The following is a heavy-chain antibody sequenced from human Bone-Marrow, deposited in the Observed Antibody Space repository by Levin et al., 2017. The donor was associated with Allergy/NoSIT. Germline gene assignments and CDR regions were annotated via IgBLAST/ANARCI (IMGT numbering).Heavy chain of an antibody. CDR2: VATSGDT. D-gene: IGHD3-16*02. Sequence: SGESLKISCAASGFTFSSYDMHWVRQATGKGLEWVSGVATSGDTYYADSVRGRFTISRENAKNSLYLQMNSLRAGDTAVYYCARDAALGGFDPWGQGTLVTVSS. CDR1: GFTFSSYD. CDR3: ARDAALGGFDP. V-gene: IGHV3-13*01. J-gene: IGHJ5*02.